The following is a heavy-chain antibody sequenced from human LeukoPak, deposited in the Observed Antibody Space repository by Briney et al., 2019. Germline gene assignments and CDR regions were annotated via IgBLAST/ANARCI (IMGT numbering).Heavy chain of an antibody. Sequence: PSETLSLTCAVYGGSFSGYYWSWIRQPPGKGLEWIGEINHSGSTYYNPSLKSRVTISVDTSKNQFSLKLSSVTAADTAVYYCARDATLAPFWSGYYSGHNWFDPWGQGTLVTVSS. CDR1: GGSFSGYY. CDR3: ARDATLAPFWSGYYSGHNWFDP. D-gene: IGHD3-3*01. J-gene: IGHJ5*02. CDR2: INHSGST. V-gene: IGHV4-34*01.